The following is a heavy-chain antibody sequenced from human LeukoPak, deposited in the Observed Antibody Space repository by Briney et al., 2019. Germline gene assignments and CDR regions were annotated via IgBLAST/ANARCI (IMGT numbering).Heavy chain of an antibody. CDR1: GFTFSGYW. Sequence: PGGSLRLSCAASGFTFSGYWMMWVRQTPGKGLEWVANIKQDESVKQYVDSVKGRFTISRDNAKNSLYLQMDSLRAEDTAVYYCAKESLRVVPSATFDYWGQGTLVTVSS. J-gene: IGHJ4*02. CDR3: AKESLRVVPSATFDY. V-gene: IGHV3-7*03. D-gene: IGHD2-2*01. CDR2: IKQDESVK.